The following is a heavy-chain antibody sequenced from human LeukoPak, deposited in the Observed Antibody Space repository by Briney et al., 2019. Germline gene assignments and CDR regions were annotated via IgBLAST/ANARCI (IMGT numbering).Heavy chain of an antibody. V-gene: IGHV3-23*01. D-gene: IGHD5-12*01. J-gene: IGHJ6*03. CDR1: GFTFSSYG. CDR3: AKGGEWLISSAYYYYYMDV. Sequence: GGSLRLSCAASGFTFSSYGMSWVRQAPGKGLEWVSAISSSGGSTYYVDSVKGRFTISRDYSKNTLYLQMNSLRAEDTAVYYCAKGGEWLISSAYYYYYMDVWGKGTTVTISS. CDR2: ISSSGGST.